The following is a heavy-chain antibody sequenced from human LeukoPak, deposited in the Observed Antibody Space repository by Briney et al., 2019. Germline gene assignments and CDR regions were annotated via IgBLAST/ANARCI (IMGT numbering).Heavy chain of an antibody. CDR1: GYTFPVYY. Sequence: AAVKVSRESSGYTFPVYYMHWVRQAPGQGLECMGRINSNCDNTLHAQKSQRRDTMTRKTSISTPYMALSSLRSEDTAVYLCARAPPKDCSGSSCFVPTEYNWFAAWGQGTLVSVSS. D-gene: IGHD2-15*01. CDR2: INSNCDNT. J-gene: IGHJ5*02. CDR3: ARAPPKDCSGSSCFVPTEYNWFAA. V-gene: IGHV1-8*02.